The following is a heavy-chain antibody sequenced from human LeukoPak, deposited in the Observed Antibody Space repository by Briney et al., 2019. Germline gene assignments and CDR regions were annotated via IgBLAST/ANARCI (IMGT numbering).Heavy chain of an antibody. Sequence: SETLSLTCTVSGGSISSGDYYWSWIRQPPGKGLEWIGEINHSGSTNYNPSLKSRVTISVDTSKNQFSLKLSSVTAADTAVYYCARSRSMYSSSSGFDYWGQGTLVTVSS. CDR1: GGSISSGDYY. CDR2: INHSGST. CDR3: ARSRSMYSSSSGFDY. V-gene: IGHV4-39*07. J-gene: IGHJ4*02. D-gene: IGHD6-6*01.